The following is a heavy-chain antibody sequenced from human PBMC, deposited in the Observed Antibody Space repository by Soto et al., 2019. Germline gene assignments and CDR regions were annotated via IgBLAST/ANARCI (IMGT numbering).Heavy chain of an antibody. D-gene: IGHD1-1*01. CDR2: INHSGST. CDR1: GGSFSGYY. V-gene: IGHV4-34*01. Sequence: PSETLSLTCAVYGGSFSGYYWSWIRQPPGKGLEWIGEINHSGSTNYNPSLKSRVTISVDTSKNQFSLRLSSVTAADTAVYYCATEASGTTGTAPNWFDPWGQGTLVTVS. CDR3: ATEASGTTGTAPNWFDP. J-gene: IGHJ5*02.